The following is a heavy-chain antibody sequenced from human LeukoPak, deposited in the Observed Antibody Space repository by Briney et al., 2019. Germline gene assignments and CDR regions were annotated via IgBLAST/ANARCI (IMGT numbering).Heavy chain of an antibody. V-gene: IGHV6-1*01. Sequence: SQTPSLTCAISGDSVSSNIAAWNWIRQSPSRGLEWLGRTYYRSKWCSDYAVSVKSRITINPDTSKNQFSLQLNSVTPEDTAVYYCARGFDSGSYSDPWVYFDYWGQGTLVTVSS. CDR2: TYYRSKWCS. CDR1: GDSVSSNIAA. CDR3: ARGFDSGSYSDPWVYFDY. D-gene: IGHD1-26*01. J-gene: IGHJ4*02.